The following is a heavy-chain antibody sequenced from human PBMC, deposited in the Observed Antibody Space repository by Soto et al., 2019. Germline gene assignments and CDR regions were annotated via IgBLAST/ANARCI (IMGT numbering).Heavy chain of an antibody. J-gene: IGHJ3*02. D-gene: IGHD2-2*01. Sequence: KTSETLSLTCAVYGGSFSGYYWSWIRQPPGKGLEWIGEINHSGSTNYNPSLKSRVTISVDTSKNQFSLKLSSVTAADTAVYYCARMSVPAAIFRWFAFDIWGQGTMVTVSS. CDR1: GGSFSGYY. CDR3: ARMSVPAAIFRWFAFDI. CDR2: INHSGST. V-gene: IGHV4-34*01.